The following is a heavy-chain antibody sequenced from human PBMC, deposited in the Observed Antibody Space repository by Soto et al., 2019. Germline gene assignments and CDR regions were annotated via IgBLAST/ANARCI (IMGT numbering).Heavy chain of an antibody. V-gene: IGHV3-23*01. D-gene: IGHD3-10*01. CDR2: ITGGGGAT. CDR1: GFTSSNYA. CDR3: ARARTYGSWSYYTSFDL. Sequence: PGGPLRRSWATSGFTSSNYAMSWVRQAPGKGLEWVSDITGGGGATYYVDSVKGRFTISRDNAKNSLYLQMNSLRAEDTAVYYCARARTYGSWSYYTSFDLWAQATLATVSS. J-gene: IGHJ5*02.